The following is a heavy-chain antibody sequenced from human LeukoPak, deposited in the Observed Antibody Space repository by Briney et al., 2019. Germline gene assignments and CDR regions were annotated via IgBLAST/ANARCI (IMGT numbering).Heavy chain of an antibody. D-gene: IGHD6-13*01. CDR1: GGSISSYY. V-gene: IGHV4-59*01. CDR3: ARGHSSSWYFWFDP. Sequence: SETLSLTCTVSGGSISSYYWSWIRQPPGKGLEWIGYIYYSGSTNYNPSLKSRVTISVDTSKNQFSLKLSSVTAADTAVYYCARGHSSSWYFWFDPWGQGTLVTVSS. J-gene: IGHJ5*02. CDR2: IYYSGST.